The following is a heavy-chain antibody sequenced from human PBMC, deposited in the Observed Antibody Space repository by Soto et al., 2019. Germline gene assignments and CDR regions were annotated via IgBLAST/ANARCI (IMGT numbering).Heavy chain of an antibody. D-gene: IGHD2-2*01. Sequence: HVQLLQSGGELKKPGASVKVSCNTSGFTFNTYFISWVRQAPGQGLEWMGRISPYNGNTKYGEKFQGRVTMTTDTITRAAYMELRNLRIDDTAVYNCARDTSTSFDYWGQGTLVTVSA. J-gene: IGHJ4*02. CDR2: ISPYNGNT. V-gene: IGHV1-18*01. CDR1: GFTFNTYF. CDR3: ARDTSTSFDY.